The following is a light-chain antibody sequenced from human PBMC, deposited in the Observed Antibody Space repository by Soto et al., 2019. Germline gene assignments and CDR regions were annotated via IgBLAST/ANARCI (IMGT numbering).Light chain of an antibody. CDR2: KAS. J-gene: IGKJ5*01. CDR3: QQYNSYPLS. Sequence: DIQMTQSPSTLSASVGDRVTITCRASQSISSLLAWYQQKPGRAPTLLIYKASTLESRVPSRFSGSGSGTEFTITISSLQPDDCATYYCQQYNSYPLSFGQGTRLEIK. V-gene: IGKV1-5*03. CDR1: QSISSL.